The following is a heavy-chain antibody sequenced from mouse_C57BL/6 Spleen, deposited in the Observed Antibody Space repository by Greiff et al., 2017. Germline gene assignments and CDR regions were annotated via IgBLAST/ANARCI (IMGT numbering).Heavy chain of an antibody. V-gene: IGHV1-64*01. CDR2: IHPNSGST. D-gene: IGHD1-1*01. CDR3: ADGNLDD. J-gene: IGHJ2*01. CDR1: GYTFTSYR. Sequence: QVQLQQSGAELVKPGASVKLSCKASGYTFTSYRMHWVKQRPGQGLEWIGMIHPNSGSTYYNEQFKSKATLTVDKSSNTAYMQLSSLTSENSAGYYCADGNLDDWGQGTTLTVSA.